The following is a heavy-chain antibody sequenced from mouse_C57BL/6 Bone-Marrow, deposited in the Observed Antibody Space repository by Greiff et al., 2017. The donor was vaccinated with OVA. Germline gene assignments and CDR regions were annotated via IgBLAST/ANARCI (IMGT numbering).Heavy chain of an antibody. Sequence: VQLQQSGAEPVKPGASVKISCKASGYAFSSYWMNWVKQRPGKGLEWIGQIYPGDGDTNYNGKFKGKATLTADKSSSTAYMQLSSLTSEYSAVYFCASFNYGYYAWFAYWGQGTLVTVSA. CDR2: IYPGDGDT. J-gene: IGHJ3*01. V-gene: IGHV1-80*01. CDR3: ASFNYGYYAWFAY. D-gene: IGHD2-3*01. CDR1: GYAFSSYW.